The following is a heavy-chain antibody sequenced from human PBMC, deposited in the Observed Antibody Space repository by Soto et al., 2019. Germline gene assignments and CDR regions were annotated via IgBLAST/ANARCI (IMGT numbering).Heavy chain of an antibody. Sequence: PGGSLRLSCAASGFTFSSYAMNWVRQAPGRGLEWVSYISSSGSTIYYADSVKGRFTISRDNAKNSLYLQMNSLRVEDTAVYFCARDSILDYWGQGTPVTVSS. J-gene: IGHJ4*02. CDR3: ARDSILDY. V-gene: IGHV3-48*03. CDR1: GFTFSSYA. CDR2: ISSSGSTI.